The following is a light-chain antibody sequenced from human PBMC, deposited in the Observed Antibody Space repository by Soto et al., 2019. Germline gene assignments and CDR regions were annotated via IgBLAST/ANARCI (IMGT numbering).Light chain of an antibody. J-gene: IGKJ4*01. CDR1: QSLLHSNGYNY. Sequence: DAVMTQSPLSLLVTPGEPASISCRSSQSLLHSNGYNYLDWYLQKPGQSPQLLIYLGSFRAAGVPDRFSGSGSGTDFTLKISRVEAADVGVYYCMQALQTPSFGGGTKVEIK. CDR2: LGS. V-gene: IGKV2-28*01. CDR3: MQALQTPS.